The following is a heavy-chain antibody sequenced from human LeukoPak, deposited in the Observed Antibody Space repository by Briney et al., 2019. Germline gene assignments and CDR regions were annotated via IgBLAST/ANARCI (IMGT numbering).Heavy chain of an antibody. CDR1: AFTFSDYS. CDR3: ARRYCSSTRCFLDY. J-gene: IGHJ4*02. CDR2: ISSSSSYT. D-gene: IGHD2-2*01. Sequence: PGGSLRLSCAASAFTFSDYSMSWIRQAPGKGLEWVSYISSSSSYTNYADSVKGRFTISRDNAKNSLYLQLNSLRAEDTAVYYCARRYCSSTRCFLDYWGQGTLVTVSS. V-gene: IGHV3-11*06.